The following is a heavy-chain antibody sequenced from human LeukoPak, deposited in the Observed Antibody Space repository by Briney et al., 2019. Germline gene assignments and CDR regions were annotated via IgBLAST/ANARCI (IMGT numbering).Heavy chain of an antibody. CDR2: LTASGGTT. CDR1: GFTFSSYA. CDR3: AKDRIVGSGYYFFDD. V-gene: IGHV3-23*01. J-gene: IGHJ4*02. Sequence: GGSLRLSCEASGFTFSSYAMSWVRQAPGKGLEWVSGLTASGGTTYYVDSVKGRFTISRDKSKNTLYMQMNSLRVEDTAVYCAKDRIVGSGYYFFDDWGPGTLVTVSS. D-gene: IGHD5-12*01.